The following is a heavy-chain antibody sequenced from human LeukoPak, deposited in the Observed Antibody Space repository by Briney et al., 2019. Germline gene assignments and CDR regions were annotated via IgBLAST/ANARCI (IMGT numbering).Heavy chain of an antibody. Sequence: SETLSLTCAVYGGSFSGYYWSWIRQSPGKGLEWIGEINHSGSTNYNPSLKSRVTISADTSKNQFSLKLSSVTAADTAVYYCATSGSYSIRLDYWGQGTLVTVSS. CDR1: GGSFSGYY. V-gene: IGHV4-34*01. D-gene: IGHD1-26*01. CDR2: INHSGST. J-gene: IGHJ4*02. CDR3: ATSGSYSIRLDY.